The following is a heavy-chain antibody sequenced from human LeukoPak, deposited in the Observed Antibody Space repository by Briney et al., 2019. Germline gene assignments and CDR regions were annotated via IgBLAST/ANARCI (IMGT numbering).Heavy chain of an antibody. CDR3: AKDSQVVAASTDFDY. J-gene: IGHJ4*02. D-gene: IGHD2-15*01. CDR1: GFTFSSYA. V-gene: IGHV3-23*01. CDR2: INGSGGDK. Sequence: GGSLRLSCAASGFTFSSYAMTWVRQAPGKGLDWVSGINGSGGDKYHADSVKGRFTISRGNSRNTLYLHMNSLRAEDTAVYYCAKDSQVVAASTDFDYWGQGTLVTVSS.